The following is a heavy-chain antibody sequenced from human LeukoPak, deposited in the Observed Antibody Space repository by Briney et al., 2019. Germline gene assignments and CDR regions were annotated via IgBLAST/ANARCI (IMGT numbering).Heavy chain of an antibody. CDR1: GYTFTSYA. J-gene: IGHJ6*03. D-gene: IGHD6-13*01. Sequence: ASVKVSCKASGYTFTSYAMNWVRQAPGQGLEWMGWINPISGGTNYAQRFQGRVTMTRDTSINTAYMELGRLRSDDTAVYYCARGRAAGTPDYMDVWGKGTTVTISS. CDR2: INPISGGT. V-gene: IGHV1-2*02. CDR3: ARGRAAGTPDYMDV.